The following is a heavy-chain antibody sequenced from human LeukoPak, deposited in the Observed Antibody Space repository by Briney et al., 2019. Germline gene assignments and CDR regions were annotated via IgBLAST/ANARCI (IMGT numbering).Heavy chain of an antibody. D-gene: IGHD6-19*01. CDR2: INPNSGGT. J-gene: IGHJ4*02. V-gene: IGHV1-2*02. Sequence: WASVTVSCKASGYTFTGYYMHWVRQAPGQGLEWMGWINPNSGGTNYAQKFQGRVTMTRDTSISTAYMELSRLRSDDTAVYYCARDPGQWLVRTDYFDYWGKGTLVTVSS. CDR1: GYTFTGYY. CDR3: ARDPGQWLVRTDYFDY.